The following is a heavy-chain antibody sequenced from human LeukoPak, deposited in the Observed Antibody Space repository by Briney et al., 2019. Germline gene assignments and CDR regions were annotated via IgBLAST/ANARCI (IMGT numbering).Heavy chain of an antibody. D-gene: IGHD5/OR15-5a*01. Sequence: GESLKISCKGSGYSFTRYWIGWVRQMPGKGLEWMGIIYPGDSNTRYSPSFQGQVTISADKSISTAYLQWRSLKASDTAMYYCARSSEADCFDPWGQGTLVTVSS. CDR3: ARSSEADCFDP. CDR1: GYSFTRYW. V-gene: IGHV5-51*01. J-gene: IGHJ5*02. CDR2: IYPGDSNT.